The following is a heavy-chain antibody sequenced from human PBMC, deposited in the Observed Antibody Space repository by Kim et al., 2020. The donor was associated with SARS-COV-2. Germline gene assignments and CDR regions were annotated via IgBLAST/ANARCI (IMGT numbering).Heavy chain of an antibody. CDR3: AKDYSPGLPIRDIVLVVYPDY. CDR1: GFTFSSYG. CDR2: IWYDGSNK. D-gene: IGHD2-8*02. J-gene: IGHJ4*02. V-gene: IGHV3-33*06. Sequence: GGSLRLSCAASGFTFSSYGMHWVRQAPGKGLEWVAVIWYDGSNKYYADSVKGRFTISRDNSKNTLYLQMNSLRAEDTAVYYCAKDYSPGLPIRDIVLVVYPDYWGQGTLVTVSS.